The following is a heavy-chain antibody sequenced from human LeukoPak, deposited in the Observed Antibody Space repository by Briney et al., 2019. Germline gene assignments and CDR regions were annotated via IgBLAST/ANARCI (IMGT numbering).Heavy chain of an antibody. V-gene: IGHV1-69*04. Sequence: SVKVSCKASGGTFSSYAISWVRQAPGQGLEWMGRIIPILGIANYAQKFQGRVTITADKSTSTAYMELSSLRSEDTAVYYCARTPIVVVVAATPTQKPYFDYWGQGNLVTVSS. D-gene: IGHD2-15*01. CDR3: ARTPIVVVVAATPTQKPYFDY. CDR1: GGTFSSYA. CDR2: IIPILGIA. J-gene: IGHJ4*02.